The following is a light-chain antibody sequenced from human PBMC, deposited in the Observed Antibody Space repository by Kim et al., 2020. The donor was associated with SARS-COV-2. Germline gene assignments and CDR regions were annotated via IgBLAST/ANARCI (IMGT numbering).Light chain of an antibody. V-gene: IGKV1-8*01. Sequence: AIRITQSPSSLSASTGDRVTITCRASQGISSYLAWYQQKPGKAPKLLIYAASTLQSGVPSRFSGSGSGTDFTLTISCLQSEDFATYYCQQYYSYRQTFGQGTKVDIK. CDR2: AAS. J-gene: IGKJ1*01. CDR3: QQYYSYRQT. CDR1: QGISSY.